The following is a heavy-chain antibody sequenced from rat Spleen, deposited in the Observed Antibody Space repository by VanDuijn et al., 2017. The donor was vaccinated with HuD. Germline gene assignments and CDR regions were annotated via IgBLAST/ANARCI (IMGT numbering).Heavy chain of an antibody. CDR1: GNSIANGYR. Sequence: EVQLQESGPGLVKPSQSLSLTCSVTGNSIANGYRWNWIRRFPGSKLEWMGYINSAGSTNYNPSLSSRISISRDTSKNQFFLQVNSVTTDDTSTYYCTRDNYWFAYWGQGTLVTVSS. CDR3: TRDNYWFAY. J-gene: IGHJ3*01. D-gene: IGHD1-10*01. CDR2: INSAGST. V-gene: IGHV3-3*01.